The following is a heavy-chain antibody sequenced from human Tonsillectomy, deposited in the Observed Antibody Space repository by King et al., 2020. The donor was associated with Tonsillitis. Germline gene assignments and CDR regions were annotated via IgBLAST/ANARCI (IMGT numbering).Heavy chain of an antibody. V-gene: IGHV3-21*01. Sequence: VQLVESGGGLVKPGGSLRLSCVASGFSFSVYTMNWVRQAPGKGLEWVASMSSGGAFIHYADSLKGRFTISRDNAKNSVYLQMNSLRADDTAVYYCARWFGGNYWGQGTLVTVSS. CDR3: ARWFGGNY. CDR1: GFSFSVYT. D-gene: IGHD3-10*01. J-gene: IGHJ4*02. CDR2: MSSGGAFI.